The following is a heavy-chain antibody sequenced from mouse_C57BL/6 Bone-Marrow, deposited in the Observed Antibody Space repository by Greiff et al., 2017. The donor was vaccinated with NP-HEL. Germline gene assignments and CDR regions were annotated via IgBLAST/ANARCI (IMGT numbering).Heavy chain of an antibody. D-gene: IGHD1-1*01. J-gene: IGHJ2*02. CDR1: GYTFTSYT. V-gene: IGHV1-4*01. CDR3: ARLMDGRDFDY. Sequence: QVQLQQSGAELARPGASVKMSCKASGYTFTSYTMHWVKQRPGQGLEWIGYINPSSGYTKYNQKFKDKATLTAAKSSSTAYMQLSSLTSEDSAVYYCARLMDGRDFDYWGQGTSLTVSS. CDR2: INPSSGYT.